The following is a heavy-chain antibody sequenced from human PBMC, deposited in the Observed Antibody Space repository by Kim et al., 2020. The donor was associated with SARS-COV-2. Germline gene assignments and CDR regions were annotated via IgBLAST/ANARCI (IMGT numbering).Heavy chain of an antibody. J-gene: IGHJ3*01. V-gene: IGHV3-7*03. CDR1: GFTLSDSW. D-gene: IGHD2-15*01. CDR3: AKNQSHPIDIFNV. Sequence: GGSLRLSCAASGFTLSDSWMSWVRQAPGKGLEWVANIKQDGSEKDYVDSVKGRFTISRDNAKNSLYLQMSTLRAEDTAVYYCAKNQSHPIDIFNVWGQGT. CDR2: IKQDGSEK.